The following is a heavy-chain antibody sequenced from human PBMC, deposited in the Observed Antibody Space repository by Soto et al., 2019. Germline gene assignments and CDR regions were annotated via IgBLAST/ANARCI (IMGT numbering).Heavy chain of an antibody. CDR2: IIPILGIA. V-gene: IGHV1-69*04. Sequence: SLRVSCKASGGSLSSYTISWVRQAPGQGLEWMGRIIPILGIANYAQKFQGRVTITADKSTSTAYMELSSLRSEDTAVYYCARDGVAAAMHWFAPRGQGTLVTVSS. J-gene: IGHJ5*02. CDR1: GGSLSSYT. D-gene: IGHD2-2*01. CDR3: ARDGVAAAMHWFAP.